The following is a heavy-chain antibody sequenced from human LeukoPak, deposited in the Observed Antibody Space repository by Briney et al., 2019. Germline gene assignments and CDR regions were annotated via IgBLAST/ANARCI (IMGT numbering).Heavy chain of an antibody. Sequence: PGGSLRLSCAASGFTFSSYGMRWVRQAPGKGLEWVAFIRYDGSNKYYADSVKGRFTISRDNSKNTLYLQMNSLRAEDTAVYYCAKDDYSIDWFDPWGQGTLVTVSS. D-gene: IGHD4-11*01. CDR1: GFTFSSYG. J-gene: IGHJ5*02. CDR3: AKDDYSIDWFDP. CDR2: IRYDGSNK. V-gene: IGHV3-30*02.